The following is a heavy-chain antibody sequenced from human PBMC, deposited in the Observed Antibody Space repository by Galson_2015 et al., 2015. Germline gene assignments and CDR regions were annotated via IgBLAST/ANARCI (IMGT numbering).Heavy chain of an antibody. D-gene: IGHD3-16*01. J-gene: IGHJ3*01. CDR1: YGSISGYY. CDR2: ISYSGSA. V-gene: IGHV4-59*01. Sequence: SETLSLTCTVSYGSISGYYWSWIRQPPGKGLEWLGYISYSGSATYNPSLKSRVTISVDTSRNQFSLKLSSVTAADTAFYYCARDHLGGPNDASDLWGQGTMVTVSS. CDR3: ARDHLGGPNDASDL.